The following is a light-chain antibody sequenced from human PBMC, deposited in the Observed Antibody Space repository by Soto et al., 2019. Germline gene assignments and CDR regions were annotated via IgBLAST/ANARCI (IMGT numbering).Light chain of an antibody. CDR2: EVT. Sequence: QSVLTQPASVSASPGQSVTISCAGTSSDVGGYNYVSWYQQRPGRAPKLMIYEVTYRPSGVSNRFSGSKSGNTASLTISGLQAADEANYYCSSFKGTNSFVFGTGTKAPS. J-gene: IGLJ1*01. CDR1: SSDVGGYNY. V-gene: IGLV2-14*01. CDR3: SSFKGTNSFV.